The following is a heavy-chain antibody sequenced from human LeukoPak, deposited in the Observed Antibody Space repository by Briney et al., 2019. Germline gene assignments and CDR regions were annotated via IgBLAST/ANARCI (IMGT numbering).Heavy chain of an antibody. D-gene: IGHD5-18*01. Sequence: GWSLRLSCAASGFTFSSYEMNWVRQAPGKGLEWVSYISSSGSTIYYADSVKGRFTISRDNAKNSLYLQMNSLRAEDTAVYYCARVGLIQLWLREGYYFDYWSQGTLVTVSS. J-gene: IGHJ4*02. V-gene: IGHV3-48*03. CDR2: ISSSGSTI. CDR1: GFTFSSYE. CDR3: ARVGLIQLWLREGYYFDY.